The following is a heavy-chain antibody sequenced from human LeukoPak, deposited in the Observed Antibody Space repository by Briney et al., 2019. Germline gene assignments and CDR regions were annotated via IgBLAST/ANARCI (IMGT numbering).Heavy chain of an antibody. CDR2: ILYSGST. Sequence: PSETLSLTCTVSGGSISTYYWSWIRQPPGKGLEWIGYILYSGSTNYSPSLKSRVTISVDTSKNQFSLKLSSVTAADTAVYYCARHTSQCSGGTCYPYYFDYWGQGTLVTVSS. V-gene: IGHV4-59*08. D-gene: IGHD2-15*01. CDR1: GGSISTYY. J-gene: IGHJ4*02. CDR3: ARHTSQCSGGTCYPYYFDY.